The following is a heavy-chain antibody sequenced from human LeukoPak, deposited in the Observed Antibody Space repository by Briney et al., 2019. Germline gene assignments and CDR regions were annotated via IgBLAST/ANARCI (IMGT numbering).Heavy chain of an antibody. J-gene: IGHJ4*02. CDR3: AASWYCSGGNCHYRAFNY. D-gene: IGHD2-15*01. CDR1: GVIFSGYS. Sequence: GGSLRLSCAASGVIFSGYSMNWVRQAPGKGLEWVSSISTSSSFISYADSVKGRFAISRDNAKNSSYLRMNSLRVEDTAVYYCAASWYCSGGNCHYRAFNYWGQGTLVSVSS. V-gene: IGHV3-21*01. CDR2: ISTSSSFI.